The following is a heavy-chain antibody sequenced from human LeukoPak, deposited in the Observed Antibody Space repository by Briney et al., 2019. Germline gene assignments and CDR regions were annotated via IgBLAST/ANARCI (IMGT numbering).Heavy chain of an antibody. CDR2: ISYDGSNK. J-gene: IGHJ4*02. Sequence: GGSLRHSCAASGFTFSSYAMHWVRQAPGKGLEWVAVISYDGSNKYYADSVKGRFTISRDNSKNTLYLQMNSLRAEDTAVYYCARDGPIVVVPAALDYWGQGTLVTVSS. CDR1: GFTFSSYA. V-gene: IGHV3-30*01. D-gene: IGHD2-2*01. CDR3: ARDGPIVVVPAALDY.